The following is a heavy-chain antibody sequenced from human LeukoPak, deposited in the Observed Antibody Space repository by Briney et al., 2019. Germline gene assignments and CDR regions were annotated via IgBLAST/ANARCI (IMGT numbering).Heavy chain of an antibody. Sequence: NTSETLSLTCTVSSGSISSGSYYWSWIRQPPGKGLEWIGYIYYSGSTNYNPSLKSRVTISVDTSKNQFSLKLSSVTAADTAVYYCARLLGVDTAMAPFDYWGQGTLVTVSS. CDR1: SGSISSGSYY. V-gene: IGHV4-61*01. CDR3: ARLLGVDTAMAPFDY. D-gene: IGHD5-18*01. CDR2: IYYSGST. J-gene: IGHJ4*02.